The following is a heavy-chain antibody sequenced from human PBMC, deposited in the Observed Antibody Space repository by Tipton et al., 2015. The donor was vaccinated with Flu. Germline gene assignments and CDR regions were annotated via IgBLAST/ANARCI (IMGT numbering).Heavy chain of an antibody. CDR3: ARSTYHYGSGSSDY. V-gene: IGHV4-4*09. Sequence: TLSLTCTVSGGFVSSYYWNWIRQPPGKGLEWIGYIYNNQYTKYNPSLKSRVTVSVDTAKNQFSQRLSSVTAADTAVYYCARSTYHYGSGSSDYWGQGTLVTVSS. CDR2: IYNNQYT. CDR1: GGFVSSYY. D-gene: IGHD3-10*01. J-gene: IGHJ4*02.